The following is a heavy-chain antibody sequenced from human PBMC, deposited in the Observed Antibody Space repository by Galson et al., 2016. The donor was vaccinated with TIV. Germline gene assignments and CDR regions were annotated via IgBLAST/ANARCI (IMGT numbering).Heavy chain of an antibody. V-gene: IGHV1-69*01. CDR3: ATSVLPPAVMPATSLHS. D-gene: IGHD2-2*01. CDR1: GGTFNIYA. J-gene: IGHJ4*02. CDR2: ILPIFGAA. Sequence: SCKASGGTFNIYAISWVRQAPGQGLEWMGGILPIFGAATYAQKFQGRVTITADESTNTAYMELSSLKSDNTAIYYCATSVLPPAVMPATSLHSWGQGTVVTVSS.